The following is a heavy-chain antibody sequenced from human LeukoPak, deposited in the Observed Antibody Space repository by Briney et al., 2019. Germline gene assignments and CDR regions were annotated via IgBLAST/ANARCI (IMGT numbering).Heavy chain of an antibody. D-gene: IGHD3-10*01. CDR2: IRYDGSNK. Sequence: GGSLRLSCAASGFTFSSYGMHWVRQAPGKGLEWVAFIRYDGSNKYYADSVKGRFTISRDNSKNTLYLQMNSLRAEDTAVYYCAKDHLPGGFGPYWGMGSWGQGTLVTVSS. CDR3: AKDHLPGGFGPYWGMGS. CDR1: GFTFSSYG. V-gene: IGHV3-30*02. J-gene: IGHJ4*02.